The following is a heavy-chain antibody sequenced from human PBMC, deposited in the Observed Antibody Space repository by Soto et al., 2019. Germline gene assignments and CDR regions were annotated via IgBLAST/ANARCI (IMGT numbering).Heavy chain of an antibody. J-gene: IGHJ6*02. Sequence: EVQLVESGGRLVEPGGSLRVSCAASGFTLTKASMSWVRQAPGKGLEWVGHIKSNAEGGATDYAAPVKGRFTVSRDDSRNTLYLQLNSLKTEDTAVYYCTTAPFSFITLPGTSFLIGMDVWGQGTTVTVSS. D-gene: IGHD3-10*01. CDR1: GFTLTKAS. V-gene: IGHV3-15*01. CDR3: TTAPFSFITLPGTSFLIGMDV. CDR2: IKSNAEGGAT.